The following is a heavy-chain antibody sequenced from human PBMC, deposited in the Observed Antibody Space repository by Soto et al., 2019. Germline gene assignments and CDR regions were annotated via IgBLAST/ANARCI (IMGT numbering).Heavy chain of an antibody. CDR3: ARTRGYCSGGSCFGRDNNWFDP. J-gene: IGHJ5*02. CDR1: GYTFTSYG. CDR2: ISAYNVNT. D-gene: IGHD2-15*01. Sequence: PSVKVSCKASGYTFTSYGISWVRQAPGQVLEWMVCISAYNVNTNYAQKLQGRVTMTTDTSTSTAYMELRSLRSDDTAVYYCARTRGYCSGGSCFGRDNNWFDPWGQGTLVTVSS. V-gene: IGHV1-18*04.